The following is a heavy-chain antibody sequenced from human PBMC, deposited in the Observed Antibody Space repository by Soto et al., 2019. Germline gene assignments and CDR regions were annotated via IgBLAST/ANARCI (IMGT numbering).Heavy chain of an antibody. J-gene: IGHJ4*02. V-gene: IGHV4-39*01. CDR2: IYYSGST. CDR1: GGSISSSSYY. D-gene: IGHD2-15*01. CDR3: ARTLYCSGGSCYSVPIDY. Sequence: SETLSLTCTVSGGSISSSSYYWGWIRQPPGKGLEWIGSIYYSGSTYYNPSLKSRVTISVDTSKNQFSLKLSSVTAADTAVYYCARTLYCSGGSCYSVPIDYWGQGTLVTVSS.